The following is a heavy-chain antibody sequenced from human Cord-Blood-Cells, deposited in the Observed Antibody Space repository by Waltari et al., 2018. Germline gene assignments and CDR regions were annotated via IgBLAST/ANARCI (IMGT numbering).Heavy chain of an antibody. V-gene: IGHV1-69*01. CDR2: IIPIFGTA. Sequence: QVQLVQSGAEVKKPGSSVKVSCKASGGTFSSYAISWVRPAPGQGLEWMGGIIPIFGTANYAQKFQGRVTITADESTSTAYMELSSLRSEDTAVYYCARDRLGYCSSTSCYYFDYWGQGTLVTVSS. CDR3: ARDRLGYCSSTSCYYFDY. J-gene: IGHJ4*02. CDR1: GGTFSSYA. D-gene: IGHD2-2*01.